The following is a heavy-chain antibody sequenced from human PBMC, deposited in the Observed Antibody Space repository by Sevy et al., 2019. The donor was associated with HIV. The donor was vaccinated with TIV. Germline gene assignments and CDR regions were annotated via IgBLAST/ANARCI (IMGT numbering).Heavy chain of an antibody. Sequence: GPVKVSCKASGYTFTTYYIHWVRQAPGQGLEWMGLIDPSGSTRYAQKFQGRVSMTGDTSTTTLYMELSSLTSEDTAVYYCARDRDLSGSYLEYYYYAMDVWGQGTTVTVSS. CDR3: ARDRDLSGSYLEYYYYAMDV. CDR2: IDPSGST. J-gene: IGHJ6*02. CDR1: GYTFTTYY. V-gene: IGHV1-46*01. D-gene: IGHD1-26*01.